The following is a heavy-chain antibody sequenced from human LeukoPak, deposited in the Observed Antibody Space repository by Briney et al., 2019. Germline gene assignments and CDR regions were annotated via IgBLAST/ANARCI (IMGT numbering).Heavy chain of an antibody. CDR1: GGSISITGYY. V-gene: IGHV4-39*01. CDR2: IYYSGST. D-gene: IGHD1-14*01. CDR3: ARLRTEAPSYYFDY. J-gene: IGHJ4*02. Sequence: SETLSLTCTVSGGSISITGYYWGWIRQPPGKELEWIGSIYYSGSTYYNPALESRVTISVDTSKNQFSLKLSSVTAADTAVYYCARLRTEAPSYYFDYWGQGTLVTVSS.